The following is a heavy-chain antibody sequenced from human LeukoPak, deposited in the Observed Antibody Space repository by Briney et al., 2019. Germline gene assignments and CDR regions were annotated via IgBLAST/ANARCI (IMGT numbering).Heavy chain of an antibody. CDR2: ISSSSDYI. CDR1: GFTFSSYS. J-gene: IGHJ4*02. CDR3: ARGSGSGSYYPRFDY. D-gene: IGHD3-10*01. V-gene: IGHV3-21*01. Sequence: GGSLRLSCAASGFTFSSYSMNWVRQVPGKGLEGGSSISSSSDYIYYADSVKGRFTISRDNAKNSLYVQMNSLRAEDTAVYYCARGSGSGSYYPRFDYWGQGTVVTVSS.